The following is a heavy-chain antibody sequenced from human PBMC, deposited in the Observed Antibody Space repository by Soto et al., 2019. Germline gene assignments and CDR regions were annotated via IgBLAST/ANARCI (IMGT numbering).Heavy chain of an antibody. CDR3: VRSGTARLLRHSWFDT. D-gene: IGHD2-21*01. J-gene: IGHJ5*02. CDR2: ITTSGAYI. Sequence: EVQLLESGGGLVQPGGSLRLSCAASGFTFNTYDMNWVRQAPGKGLEWVSSITTSGAYIYYADSLKGRITISRDNAKNSLILHMNSLRAEDKAGYYCVRSGTARLLRHSWFDTWGQGTLVTVSS. CDR1: GFTFNTYD. V-gene: IGHV3-21*01.